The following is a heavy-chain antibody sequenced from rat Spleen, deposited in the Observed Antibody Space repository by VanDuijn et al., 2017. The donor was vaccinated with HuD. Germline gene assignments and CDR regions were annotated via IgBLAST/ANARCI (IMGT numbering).Heavy chain of an antibody. CDR3: TTANSGGYSELYYFDY. V-gene: IGHV5-22*01. CDR1: GFTFSTYD. J-gene: IGHJ2*01. D-gene: IGHD1-11*01. Sequence: EVQLVESGGGLVQPGRSLKLSCAASGFTFSTYDMAWVRQAPTKGLEWVAFISYEGSSTYYGDSVKGRFTISRDNAKSTLYLQMNSLRSEDTATYYCTTANSGGYSELYYFDYWGQGVMVTVSS. CDR2: ISYEGSST.